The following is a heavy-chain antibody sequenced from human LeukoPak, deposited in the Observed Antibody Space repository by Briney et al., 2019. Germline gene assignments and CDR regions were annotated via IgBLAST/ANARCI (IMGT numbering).Heavy chain of an antibody. CDR1: GFNFGSYS. CDR3: ANWQSGSRVFFDY. D-gene: IGHD1-26*01. CDR2: ISYDGNNK. V-gene: IGHV3-30-3*01. Sequence: PGGSLRLSCAASGFNFGSYSMHWVRQAPGKGLEWVAVISYDGNNKYYADSVKGRFTISRDNSKNTLYLHMDSLRAEDTAVYYCANWQSGSRVFFDYWGQGTLVTVSS. J-gene: IGHJ4*02.